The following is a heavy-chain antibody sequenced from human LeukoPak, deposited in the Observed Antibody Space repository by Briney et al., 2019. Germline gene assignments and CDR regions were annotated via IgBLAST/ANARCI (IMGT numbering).Heavy chain of an antibody. J-gene: IGHJ4*02. V-gene: IGHV4-39*07. CDR3: ARGGVQWLVTFDY. Sequence: SETLSLTCSVSGDSISSARNYWGWIRQSPGKGLEWLASIYSSGSTHSNPSLKSRVSISIDTSKNQFSLKLSSVTAADTAVYYCARGGVQWLVTFDYWGQGTLVTVSS. D-gene: IGHD6-19*01. CDR1: GDSISSARNY. CDR2: IYSSGST.